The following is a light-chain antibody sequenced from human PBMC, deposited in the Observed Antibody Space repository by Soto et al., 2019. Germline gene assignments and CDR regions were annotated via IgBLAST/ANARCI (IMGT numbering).Light chain of an antibody. CDR2: DVY. J-gene: IGLJ2*01. Sequence: QPVLTQPASVSGSPGQSITISCTGTSSDVGGYDYVSWFQQYPGKAPSLMLYDVYRRPSGVSYRFSGSKSGNTASLTISGLQAEDEADYYCCSYTTTSTVVFGGGTKLTVL. CDR3: CSYTTTSTVV. CDR1: SSDVGGYDY. V-gene: IGLV2-14*01.